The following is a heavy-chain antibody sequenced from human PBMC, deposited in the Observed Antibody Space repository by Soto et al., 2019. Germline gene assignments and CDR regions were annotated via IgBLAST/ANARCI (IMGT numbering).Heavy chain of an antibody. CDR2: ISDGGST. V-gene: IGHV4-59*01. J-gene: IGHJ3*01. CDR1: DGTIFTYD. Sequence: RTWNVADGTIFTYDGNWIRQKQGKGLEWTGYISDGGSTNYNPFLKSRVTISVDTSKKQVSLKLSSVSAPDTARYFCAGYCSSSICPADHYFALEVWGQGTMVSGSS. D-gene: IGHD2-2*01. CDR3: AGYCSSSICPADHYFALEV.